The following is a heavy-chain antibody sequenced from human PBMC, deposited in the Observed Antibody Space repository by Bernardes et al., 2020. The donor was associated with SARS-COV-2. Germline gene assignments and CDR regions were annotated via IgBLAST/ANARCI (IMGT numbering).Heavy chain of an antibody. J-gene: IGHJ6*02. CDR1: GGSFSGYY. CDR3: ASGLIKRRRDIVLVVYDSYYYYGMDV. D-gene: IGHD2-8*02. CDR2: INHGGGT. Sequence: SEPLSLTCAVYGGSFSGYYWNWIRQPPGKELEWIGEINHGGGTNYNPSLKSRVTISVDTSKNQFSLKLNSVTAADTAVYYCASGLIKRRRDIVLVVYDSYYYYGMDVWGQGTTVTVSS. V-gene: IGHV4-34*01.